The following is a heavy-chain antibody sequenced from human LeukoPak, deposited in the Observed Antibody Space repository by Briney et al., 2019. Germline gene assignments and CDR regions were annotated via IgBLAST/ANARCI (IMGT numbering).Heavy chain of an antibody. CDR3: ARGLDCSGGSCYRYYFDY. Sequence: SETLSLTCAVYGGSFSGYYWSWIRQPPGKGLEWIGEINHSGSTNYNPSLKSRVTIPLDTSKNQFSLKLTSVTAADTAVYYCARGLDCSGGSCYRYYFDYWGQGTLVTVSS. J-gene: IGHJ4*02. CDR1: GGSFSGYY. D-gene: IGHD2-15*01. V-gene: IGHV4-34*01. CDR2: INHSGST.